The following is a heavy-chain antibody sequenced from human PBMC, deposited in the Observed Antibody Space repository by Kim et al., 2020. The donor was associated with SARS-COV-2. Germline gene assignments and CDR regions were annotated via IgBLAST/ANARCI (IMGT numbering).Heavy chain of an antibody. V-gene: IGHV4-34*01. CDR2: INHSGST. CDR3: ARESVVAATHPFDY. D-gene: IGHD2-15*01. Sequence: SETLSLTCAVYGGSFSGYYWSWIRQPPGKGLEWIGEINHSGSTNYNPSLKSRVTISVDTSKNQFSLKLSSVTAADTAVYYCARESVVAATHPFDYWGQGTLVTVSS. CDR1: GGSFSGYY. J-gene: IGHJ4*02.